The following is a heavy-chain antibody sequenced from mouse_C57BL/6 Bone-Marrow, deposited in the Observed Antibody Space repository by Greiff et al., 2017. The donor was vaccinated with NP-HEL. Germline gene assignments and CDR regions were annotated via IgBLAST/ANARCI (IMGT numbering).Heavy chain of an antibody. Sequence: QVQLKESGAELVRPGASVKLSCKASGYTFTSYGISWVKQRTGQGLEWIGEIYPRSGNTYYNEKFKGKATLTADKSSSTAYMELRSLTSEDSAVYFCASERGRYGNYDYWGQGTTLTVSS. CDR2: IYPRSGNT. V-gene: IGHV1-81*01. CDR3: ASERGRYGNYDY. D-gene: IGHD2-1*01. CDR1: GYTFTSYG. J-gene: IGHJ2*01.